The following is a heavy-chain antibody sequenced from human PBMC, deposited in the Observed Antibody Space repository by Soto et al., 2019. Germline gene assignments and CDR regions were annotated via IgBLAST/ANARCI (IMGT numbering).Heavy chain of an antibody. V-gene: IGHV4-31*03. J-gene: IGHJ5*02. CDR3: ARLVIAAAGTRGFDP. D-gene: IGHD6-13*01. CDR2: IYYSGST. CDR1: GGSISSGGYY. Sequence: SETLSLTCTVSGGSISSGGYYWSWIRQHPGKGLEWIGYIYYSGSTYYNPSLKSRVTISVDTSKNQFSLKLSSVTAADTAVYYCARLVIAAAGTRGFDPWGQGTLVTVSS.